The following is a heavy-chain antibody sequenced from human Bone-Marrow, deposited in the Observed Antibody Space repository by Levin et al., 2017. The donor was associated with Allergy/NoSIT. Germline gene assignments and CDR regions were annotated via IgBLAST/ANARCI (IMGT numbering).Heavy chain of an antibody. V-gene: IGHV3-74*01. CDR2: INGDGSST. CDR1: GFTFSSYW. CDR3: ARASATRFDP. J-gene: IGHJ5*02. Sequence: PGGSLRLSCVASGFTFSSYWMHWLRQAPGKGLVWVSRINGDGSSTAYADSVKGRFTISRDNAKNTLYLQMNSLRAEDTAVYYCARASATRFDPWGQGTLVTVSS.